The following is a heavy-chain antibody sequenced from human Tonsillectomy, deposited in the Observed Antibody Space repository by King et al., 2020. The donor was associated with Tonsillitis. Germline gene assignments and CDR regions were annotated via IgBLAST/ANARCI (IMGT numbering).Heavy chain of an antibody. CDR1: GFNFDEYA. CDR3: VKDYRGSDDAFDI. D-gene: IGHD4-23*01. J-gene: IGHJ3*02. V-gene: IGHV3-9*01. Sequence: VQLVESGGGLVQPGRSLRLSCEASGFNFDEYAMHWVRQSPGKGLEWVSGITWNSGHIDYADSLKGRFTISRDNAKNSLYLQMNGLRPEDTALYYCVKDYRGSDDAFDIWGQGTMVTVSS. CDR2: ITWNSGHI.